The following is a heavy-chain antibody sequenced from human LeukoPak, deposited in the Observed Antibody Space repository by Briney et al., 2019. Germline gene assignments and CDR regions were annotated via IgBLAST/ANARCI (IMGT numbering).Heavy chain of an antibody. J-gene: IGHJ4*02. Sequence: GGSLRLSCAASGFTFTSYAMSWVRQAPGKGLEWVSAISGSGGSTYYADSVKGRFTISRDNSKNTLYLQMNSLRAEDTAVYYCAKFRGRGVIWYYFDYWGQGTLVTVSS. V-gene: IGHV3-23*01. CDR3: AKFRGRGVIWYYFDY. CDR2: ISGSGGST. D-gene: IGHD3-10*01. CDR1: GFTFTSYA.